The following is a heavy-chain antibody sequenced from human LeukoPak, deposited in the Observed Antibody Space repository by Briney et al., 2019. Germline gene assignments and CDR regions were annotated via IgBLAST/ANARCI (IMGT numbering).Heavy chain of an antibody. D-gene: IGHD2/OR15-2a*01. CDR2: ISHDGHNK. CDR3: ARLGRQTFSETLDY. V-gene: IGHV3-30*03. CDR1: GYTFSSHG. J-gene: IGHJ4*02. Sequence: PGGSLRLSCEGSGYTFSSHGMHWVRQAPGKGLEWVAVISHDGHNKYYADSVKGRFTISRDNSKNTLYLQMNSLRAEDMAVYYCARLGRQTFSETLDYWGQGTLVTVSS.